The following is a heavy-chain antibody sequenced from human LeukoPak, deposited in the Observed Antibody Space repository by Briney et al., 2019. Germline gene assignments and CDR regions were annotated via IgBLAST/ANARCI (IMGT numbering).Heavy chain of an antibody. V-gene: IGHV3-21*01. CDR1: GFTFSSYS. J-gene: IGHJ4*02. CDR3: ARVQWEGTFDY. CDR2: ISSSSSYI. Sequence: GGSLRLSCAASGFTFSSYSMNWVRQAPGKGLEWVSSISSSSSYIYYADSVKGRFTISRDNAKNSLYLQMNSLRAEDTAAYYCARVQWEGTFDYWGQGTLVTVSS. D-gene: IGHD1-26*01.